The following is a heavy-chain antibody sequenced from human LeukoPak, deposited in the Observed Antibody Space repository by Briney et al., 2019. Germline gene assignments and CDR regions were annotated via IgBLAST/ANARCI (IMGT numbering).Heavy chain of an antibody. CDR2: IYYSGST. Sequence: KASETLSLTCTVSGGSISSYYWSWIRQPPGKGLEWIGYIYYSGSTNYNPSLKSRVTISVDTSKNQFSLKLSSVTAADTAVYYCARHSSGSADIFDSWGQGTLVTVSS. CDR3: ARHSSGSADIFDS. CDR1: GGSISSYY. V-gene: IGHV4-59*08. D-gene: IGHD3-10*01. J-gene: IGHJ4*02.